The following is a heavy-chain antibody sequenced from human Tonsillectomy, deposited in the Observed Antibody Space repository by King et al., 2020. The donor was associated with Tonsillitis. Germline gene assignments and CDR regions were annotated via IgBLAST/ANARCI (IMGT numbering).Heavy chain of an antibody. V-gene: IGHV3-33*05. CDR3: AREMVRGVMGYYFDY. CDR1: GFTFSSYG. D-gene: IGHD3-10*01. CDR2: ISYDGSNK. J-gene: IGHJ4*02. Sequence: QLVQSGGGVVQPGRSLRLSCAASGFTFSSYGMHWVRQATGKGLEWVAVISYDGSNKYYADSVKGRFTISRDNSKNTLYLQMNRLRAEDTAVYYCAREMVRGVMGYYFDYWGQGTLVTVSS.